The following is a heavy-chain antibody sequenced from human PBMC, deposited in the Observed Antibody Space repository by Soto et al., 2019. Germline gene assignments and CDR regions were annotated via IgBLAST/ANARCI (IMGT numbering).Heavy chain of an antibody. D-gene: IGHD3-22*01. CDR2: ISGSGGST. CDR1: GFTFSSYA. CDR3: AKNIDHYDSSGYYYRN. Sequence: GGSLRLSCAASGFTFSSYAMSWVRQAPGKGLEWVSAISGSGGSTYYADSVKGRFTISRDNSKNTLYLQMNSLRAEDTAVYYCAKNIDHYDSSGYYYRNWGQGTLVTVSS. J-gene: IGHJ4*02. V-gene: IGHV3-23*01.